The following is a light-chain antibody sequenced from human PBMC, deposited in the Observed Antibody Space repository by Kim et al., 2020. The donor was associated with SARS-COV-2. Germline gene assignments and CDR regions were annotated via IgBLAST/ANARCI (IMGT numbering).Light chain of an antibody. J-gene: IGKJ4*01. CDR2: GAS. CDR1: QSVSSN. V-gene: IGKV3-15*01. CDR3: QQYNNWPALT. Sequence: SAGERATLSGRASQSVSSNLAWYQQKPGQTPRLLIYGASTRATGIPARFSGSGSGTEFTLTISSLQSEDFAVYYCQQYNNWPALTFGGGNKVEIK.